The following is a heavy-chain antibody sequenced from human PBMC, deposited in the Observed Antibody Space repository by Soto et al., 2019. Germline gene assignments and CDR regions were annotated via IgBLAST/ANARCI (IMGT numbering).Heavy chain of an antibody. CDR3: ERGIRIAVAGYYFDY. V-gene: IGHV4-34*01. J-gene: IGHJ4*02. D-gene: IGHD6-19*01. CDR2: INHSGST. CDR1: GGSFSGYY. Sequence: PSETLSLTCAVYGGSFSGYYWSWIRQPPGKGLEWIGEINHSGSTNYNPSLKSRVTISVDTSKNQFSLKLSSVTAADTAVYYCERGIRIAVAGYYFDYWGQGTLVTVSS.